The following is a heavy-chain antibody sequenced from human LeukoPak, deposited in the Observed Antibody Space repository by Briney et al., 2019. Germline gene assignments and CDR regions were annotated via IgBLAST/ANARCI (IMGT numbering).Heavy chain of an antibody. Sequence: GASVKVSCKASGYTFTGYYMHWVRQAPGQGLEWMRWINPNSGGTNYAQKFQGRVTMTRDTSISTAYMELSRLRSDDTAVYYCARSSGYYYYFDYWGQGTLVTVSS. CDR3: ARSSGYYYYFDY. CDR2: INPNSGGT. CDR1: GYTFTGYY. D-gene: IGHD3-22*01. V-gene: IGHV1-2*02. J-gene: IGHJ4*02.